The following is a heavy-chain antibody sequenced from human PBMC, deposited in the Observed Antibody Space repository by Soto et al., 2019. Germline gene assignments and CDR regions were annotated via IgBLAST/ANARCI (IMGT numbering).Heavy chain of an antibody. CDR2: ISGSGGST. CDR1: GFTFSSYA. D-gene: IGHD1-26*01. CDR3: AKGEWELLHSYYYYGMDV. V-gene: IGHV3-23*01. J-gene: IGHJ6*02. Sequence: HPGGSLRLSCAASGFTFSSYAMSWVRQAPGKGLEWVSAISGSGGSTYYADSVKGRFTISRDNSKNTLYLQMNSLRAEDTAVYYCAKGEWELLHSYYYYGMDVWGQGTTVTVSS.